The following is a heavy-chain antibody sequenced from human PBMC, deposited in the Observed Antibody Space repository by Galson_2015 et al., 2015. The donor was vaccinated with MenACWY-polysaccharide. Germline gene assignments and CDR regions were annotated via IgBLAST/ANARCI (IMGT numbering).Heavy chain of an antibody. J-gene: IGHJ4*02. V-gene: IGHV3-49*04. D-gene: IGHD2-15*01. Sequence: SLRLSCAASGFTFGGYAMSWVRQAPGKGLEWVGFIRSKAYGGTTEYAASVKGRFTISRDDSKSIAYLQMNSLKAEDTAVYYCTRVKIAASWGQGTLVTVSS. CDR3: TRVKIAAS. CDR1: GFTFGGYA. CDR2: IRSKAYGGTT.